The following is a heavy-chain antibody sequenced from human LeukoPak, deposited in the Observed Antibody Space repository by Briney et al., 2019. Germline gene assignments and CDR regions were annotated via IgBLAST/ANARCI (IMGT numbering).Heavy chain of an antibody. CDR2: IYYSGST. CDR3: ARHSYYYDSSGYYYVRSFYFDY. Sequence: SETLSLTCAVYGGSFSGYYWSWIRQPPGKGLEWIGSIYYSGSTYYNPSLKSRVTISVDTSKNQFSLKLSSVTAADTAVYYCARHSYYYDSSGYYYVRSFYFDYWGQGTLVTVSS. D-gene: IGHD3-22*01. J-gene: IGHJ4*02. V-gene: IGHV4-34*01. CDR1: GGSFSGYY.